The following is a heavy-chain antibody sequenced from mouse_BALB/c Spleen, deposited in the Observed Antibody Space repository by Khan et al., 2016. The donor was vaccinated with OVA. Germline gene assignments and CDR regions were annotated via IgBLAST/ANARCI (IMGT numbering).Heavy chain of an antibody. CDR2: IWSVGST. CDR1: GFSLTSYG. CDR3: AANYDYDEGLAY. Sequence: QVQLKESGPGLVQPSQSLSITCTVSGFSLTSYGVHWVRQSPGKGLEWLGVIWSVGSTDYNAAFIPRLNISKDNSKSQAFFILNSLQANDTAIYYCAANYDYDEGLAYWGQGTLVTVSA. D-gene: IGHD2-4*01. V-gene: IGHV2-2*02. J-gene: IGHJ3*01.